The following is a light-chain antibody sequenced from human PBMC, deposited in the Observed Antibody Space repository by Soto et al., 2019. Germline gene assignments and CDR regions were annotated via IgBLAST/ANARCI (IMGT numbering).Light chain of an antibody. Sequence: QAVVTQEPSLTVSPGGTVTLTCALTTGAVTSDYYPNWFQRKPGQALRTLIYRTNNKHSWTPARFSGSLLVGKAALTLSGGQPEDEADYYCVLLFSGEWVFGGGTKLTVL. CDR3: VLLFSGEWV. CDR1: TGAVTSDYY. CDR2: RTN. V-gene: IGLV7-43*01. J-gene: IGLJ3*02.